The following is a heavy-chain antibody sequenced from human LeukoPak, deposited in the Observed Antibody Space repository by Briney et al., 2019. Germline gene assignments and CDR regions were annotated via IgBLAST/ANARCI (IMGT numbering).Heavy chain of an antibody. D-gene: IGHD2-2*01. CDR3: ARGCSSTSCWLRMDV. Sequence: SETLSLTCTVSGGSISNYYWGWIRQPAGKGLEWIGRIYTSARTTYHPSLKTRVTMSIDMSKNQFSLKLTSLTAADTAVCYCARGCSSTSCWLRMDVWGQGTTVTVSS. V-gene: IGHV4-4*07. J-gene: IGHJ6*02. CDR2: IYTSART. CDR1: GGSISNYY.